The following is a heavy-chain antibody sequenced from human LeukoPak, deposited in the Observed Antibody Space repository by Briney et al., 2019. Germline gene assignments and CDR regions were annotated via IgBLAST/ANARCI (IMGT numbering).Heavy chain of an antibody. CDR2: INHSGST. D-gene: IGHD4-17*01. Sequence: PSETLSLTCAVYGGSFSGYYWSWIRQPPGKGLEWIGEINHSGSTNYNPSLKSRVTISVDTSKNQFSLKLSSVTAADTAVYYCARGGNGDYGGRAFDIWGQGTMVTVSS. J-gene: IGHJ3*02. CDR3: ARGGNGDYGGRAFDI. V-gene: IGHV4-34*01. CDR1: GGSFSGYY.